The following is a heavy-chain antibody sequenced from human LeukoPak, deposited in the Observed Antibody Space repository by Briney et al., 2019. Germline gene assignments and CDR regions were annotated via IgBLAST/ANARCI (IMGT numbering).Heavy chain of an antibody. J-gene: IGHJ4*02. CDR1: GFSVSSNF. D-gene: IGHD1-14*01. Sequence: AGGFLRLSCAASGFSVSSNFVSWVRQAPGKGPEWVSIIYSGGSTYYADSVKDRFTISRDNSKNTVYLQMNSLRGEDTGVYYCARVPHYGAQGNHLDYWGQGTLVTVSS. V-gene: IGHV3-66*01. CDR3: ARVPHYGAQGNHLDY. CDR2: IYSGGST.